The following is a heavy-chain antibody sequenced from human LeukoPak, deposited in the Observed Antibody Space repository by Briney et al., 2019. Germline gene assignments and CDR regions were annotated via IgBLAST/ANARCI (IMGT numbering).Heavy chain of an antibody. J-gene: IGHJ4*02. Sequence: SETLSLTCAVYRGSFSGYYWSWIRQPPGKGLEWIGEIHHSGSTNYNPSLKSRVTISVDTSKNQFSLKLSSVTAVDTAVYYCAREGDSSVYYDYWGQGTLVTVSS. CDR2: IHHSGST. CDR1: RGSFSGYY. CDR3: AREGDSSVYYDY. V-gene: IGHV4-34*01. D-gene: IGHD3-22*01.